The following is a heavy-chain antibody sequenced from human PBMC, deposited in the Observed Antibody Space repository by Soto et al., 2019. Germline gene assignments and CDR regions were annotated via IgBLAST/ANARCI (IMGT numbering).Heavy chain of an antibody. D-gene: IGHD5-12*01. J-gene: IGHJ4*02. CDR3: ARTRGYSDYDLDY. V-gene: IGHV1-69*01. CDR1: GGTFSRYG. Sequence: QVQLVQSGAEVKKPGSSVKVSCKASGGTFSRYGINWVRQAPGHGLEWMVGIIPLFGTANYAQKFQGRVTITADESTSTAHMELRSLRSEDTAVYYCARTRGYSDYDLDYWGQGTLVTVSS. CDR2: IIPLFGTA.